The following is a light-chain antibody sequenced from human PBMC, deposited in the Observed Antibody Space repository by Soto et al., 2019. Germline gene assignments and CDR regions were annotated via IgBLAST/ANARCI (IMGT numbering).Light chain of an antibody. V-gene: IGKV1-5*03. CDR1: QTISSW. CDR3: QHYNSNSEA. Sequence: EIQMIPPPSTGPASVGDRVTITCGASQTISSWLAWYQQKPGKAPKLLIYKASTLKSGVPSRFSGSGSGTEFTLTISSLQPDDFATYYCQHYNSNSEAFGQGTKVDIK. J-gene: IGKJ1*01. CDR2: KAS.